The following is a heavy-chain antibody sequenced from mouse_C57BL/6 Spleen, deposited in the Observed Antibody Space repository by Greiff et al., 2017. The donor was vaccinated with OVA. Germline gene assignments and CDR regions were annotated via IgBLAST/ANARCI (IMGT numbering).Heavy chain of an antibody. CDR1: GYAFSSYW. Sequence: QVQLQQSGAELVKPGASVKISCKASGYAFSSYWMNWVKQRPGKGLEWIGQIYPGDGDTNYNGKFKGKATLTADKSSSTAYMQLSSLTSEDSAVYYCARPYYYGSSPFADWGQGTLVTVSA. J-gene: IGHJ3*01. V-gene: IGHV1-80*01. CDR3: ARPYYYGSSPFAD. D-gene: IGHD1-1*01. CDR2: IYPGDGDT.